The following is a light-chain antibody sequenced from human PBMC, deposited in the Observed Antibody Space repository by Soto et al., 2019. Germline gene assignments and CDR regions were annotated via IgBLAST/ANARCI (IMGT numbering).Light chain of an antibody. Sequence: QSALTQPASVSGSPGQSITISCTGTSRDVAIYKYVSWYQQHPGKAPKLMIYQVTNRPSGVSNRFSGSRSGNTASLTISGLQADDEADYYCSSYTDSTNYVFGTGTKLTVL. CDR2: QVT. CDR1: SRDVAIYKY. J-gene: IGLJ1*01. CDR3: SSYTDSTNYV. V-gene: IGLV2-14*01.